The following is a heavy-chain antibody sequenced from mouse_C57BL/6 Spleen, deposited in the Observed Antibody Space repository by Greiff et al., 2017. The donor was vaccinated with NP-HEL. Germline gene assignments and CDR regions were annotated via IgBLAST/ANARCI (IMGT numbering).Heavy chain of an antibody. CDR2: IYPRSGNT. Sequence: VKLMESGAELARPGASVKLSCKASGYTFTSYGISWVKQRTGQGLEWIGEIYPRSGNTYYNEKFKGKATLTADKSSSTAYMELRSLTSEDSAVYFCARSPYDYDGYFDVWGTGTTVTVSS. D-gene: IGHD2-4*01. CDR3: ARSPYDYDGYFDV. V-gene: IGHV1-81*01. CDR1: GYTFTSYG. J-gene: IGHJ1*03.